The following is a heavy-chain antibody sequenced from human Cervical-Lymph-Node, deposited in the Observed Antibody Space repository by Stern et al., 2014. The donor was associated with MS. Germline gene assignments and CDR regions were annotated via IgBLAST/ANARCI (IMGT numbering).Heavy chain of an antibody. CDR3: ARSNVGGDY. Sequence: QVQLVQSGAEVKRPGDSVNVSCRTSGYTFSNYGVTWVRQAPGQGLEWVGWISGYNGDTQDAQKLQGRVTMTADTSTSTAYMELRSLRSDDTAVYFCARSNVGGDYWGQGTLVTVSS. CDR2: ISGYNGDT. D-gene: IGHD3-10*02. CDR1: GYTFSNYG. V-gene: IGHV1-18*01. J-gene: IGHJ4*02.